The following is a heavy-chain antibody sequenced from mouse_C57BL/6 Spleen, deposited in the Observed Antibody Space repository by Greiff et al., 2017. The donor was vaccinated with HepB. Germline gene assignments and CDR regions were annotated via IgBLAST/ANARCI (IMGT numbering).Heavy chain of an antibody. V-gene: IGHV1-19*01. CDR3: SRSGSYDAFAY. Sequence: EVQLQQSGPVLVKPGASVKMSCKASGYTFTDYYMNWVKQSHGKSLEWIGVINPYNGGTSDNQKFKGKATLTVDKSSSTAYMELNSLTSEDTAVYSCSRSGSYDAFAYWGQGTLVTVSA. CDR2: INPYNGGT. CDR1: GYTFTDYY. J-gene: IGHJ3*01. D-gene: IGHD2-12*01.